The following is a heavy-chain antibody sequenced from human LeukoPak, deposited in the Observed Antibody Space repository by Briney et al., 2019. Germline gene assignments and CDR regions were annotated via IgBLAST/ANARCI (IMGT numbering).Heavy chain of an antibody. CDR3: ARDGGYSYGYDY. D-gene: IGHD5-18*01. Sequence: GGSLRLSCAASGFTVSSNYVSWVRQAPGKGLEWVSVIYSGGSTYYADSVKGRFTISRDNSKNTLYLQMNSLRAEDTAVYYCARDGGYSYGYDYWGQGTLVTVSS. J-gene: IGHJ4*02. CDR2: IYSGGST. CDR1: GFTVSSNY. V-gene: IGHV3-66*01.